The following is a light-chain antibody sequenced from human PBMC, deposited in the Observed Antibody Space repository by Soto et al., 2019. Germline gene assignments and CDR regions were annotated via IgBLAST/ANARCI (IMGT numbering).Light chain of an antibody. CDR2: EVS. V-gene: IGLV2-23*02. Sequence: QSALTQPASVSGSPGQSITISCTGTSSDVGSYNLVSWYQQHPGKAPKLMIYEVSKWPSGISNRFSGSKSGNTASLTISGLQAEDEGDYYCCSYAGSHYVFGTGTKVT. CDR3: CSYAGSHYV. J-gene: IGLJ1*01. CDR1: SSDVGSYNL.